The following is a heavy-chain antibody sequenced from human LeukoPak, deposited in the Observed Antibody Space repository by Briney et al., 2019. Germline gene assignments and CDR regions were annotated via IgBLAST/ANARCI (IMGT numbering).Heavy chain of an antibody. CDR1: GGSISSYY. Sequence: KSSETLSLTCSVSGGSISSYYRFWIRQPPGKGLEWIGSVFHSGNTNYNPSLKCRVTISVDTSKNQFSLKLSSVTAADTAVYYCASSDIVTGTTYYFDYWGQGTLITVSS. CDR3: ASSDIVTGTTYYFDY. D-gene: IGHD1-14*01. CDR2: VFHSGNT. J-gene: IGHJ4*02. V-gene: IGHV4-59*01.